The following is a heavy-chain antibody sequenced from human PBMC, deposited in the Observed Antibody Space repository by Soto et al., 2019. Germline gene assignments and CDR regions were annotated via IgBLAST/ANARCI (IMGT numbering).Heavy chain of an antibody. CDR3: GRGPSPRAPAGGTPYYYAMDV. CDR2: MNPINGAT. Sequence: ASVKVSCKASGYDFTAYDINWVRQASGQGLEWMGWMNPINGATGSARRFQGRVSMTRNTATATAYLELTSLRSDDSAVYYCGRGPSPRAPAGGTPYYYAMDVWGQGTTVTVSS. J-gene: IGHJ6*02. D-gene: IGHD6-13*01. CDR1: GYDFTAYD. V-gene: IGHV1-8*02.